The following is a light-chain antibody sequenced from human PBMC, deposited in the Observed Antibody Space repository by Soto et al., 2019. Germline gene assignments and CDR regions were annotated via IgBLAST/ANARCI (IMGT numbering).Light chain of an antibody. CDR1: QSINSW. CDR2: KAS. J-gene: IGKJ1*01. Sequence: DIQMTQSPSTLSASVGDRVTITCRASQSINSWLAWYQQKPGKAPSLVIYKASILESGVPSRFSGSGSGTEVTLTISSLQPDDFATYYCQQYHSYSWTFGQGTKVDMK. V-gene: IGKV1-5*03. CDR3: QQYHSYSWT.